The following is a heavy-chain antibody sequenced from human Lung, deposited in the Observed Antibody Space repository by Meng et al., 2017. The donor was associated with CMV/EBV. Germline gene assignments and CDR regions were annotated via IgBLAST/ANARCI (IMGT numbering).Heavy chain of an antibody. D-gene: IGHD3-3*01. CDR1: GYTFTSDG. CDR2: ISAYNGNT. V-gene: IGHV1-18*01. Sequence: ASVKVSCKASGYTFTSDGISWVRQAPGQGLEWMGWISAYNGNTNYAQKLQCRVTMTTDTSTSTAYMELRSLRSDDTAVYYCARVRYYDCRSGSFHGMDVWGQGTTVTVSS. CDR3: ARVRYYDCRSGSFHGMDV. J-gene: IGHJ6*01.